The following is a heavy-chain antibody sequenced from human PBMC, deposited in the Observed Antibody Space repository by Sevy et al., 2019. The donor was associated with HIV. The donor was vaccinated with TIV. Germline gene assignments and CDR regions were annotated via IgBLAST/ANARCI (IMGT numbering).Heavy chain of an antibody. D-gene: IGHD3-22*01. J-gene: IGHJ6*03. V-gene: IGHV3-23*01. Sequence: GGSLRLSCAVSGFSFDSYGMTWVRQAPGKGLEWVSAISGSGTRTYYADSVKGRFIISRDNSKNTLDLQMNSLRAEDKAIYYWWKGGGGHYDPDEIAYYFYYYNMDVWGKGTTVTVSS. CDR3: WKGGGGHYDPDEIAYYFYYYNMDV. CDR1: GFSFDSYG. CDR2: ISGSGTRT.